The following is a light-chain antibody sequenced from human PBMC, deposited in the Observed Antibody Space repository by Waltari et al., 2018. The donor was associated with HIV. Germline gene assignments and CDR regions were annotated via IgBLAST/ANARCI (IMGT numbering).Light chain of an antibody. Sequence: QSALPQPASVSGSPGQSITISCTGTSSDVGSYNLVSWYQQHPGKAPKLMLYEGSKRPSGVSNRFSGSKSGNTASLTISGLQAEDEADYYCCSYAGSSTVVFGGGTKLTVL. V-gene: IGLV2-23*01. CDR1: SSDVGSYNL. J-gene: IGLJ2*01. CDR2: EGS. CDR3: CSYAGSSTVV.